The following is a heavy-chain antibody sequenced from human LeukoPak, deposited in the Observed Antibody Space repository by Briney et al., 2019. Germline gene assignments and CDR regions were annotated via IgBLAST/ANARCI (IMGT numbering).Heavy chain of an antibody. J-gene: IGHJ6*03. CDR1: GGSFSGYY. D-gene: IGHD1-20*01. CDR2: INHSGST. CDR3: AREVVGGYNWKIRDRYMDV. V-gene: IGHV4-34*01. Sequence: SETPSLTCAVYGGSFSGYYWSWIRQPPGKGLEWIGEINHSGSTNYNPSLKSRVTISVDTSKNQFSLKLSSVTAADTAVYYCAREVVGGYNWKIRDRYMDVWGKGTTVTVSS.